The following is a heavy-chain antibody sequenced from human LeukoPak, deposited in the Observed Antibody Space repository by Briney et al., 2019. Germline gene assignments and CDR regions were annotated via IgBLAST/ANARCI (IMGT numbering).Heavy chain of an antibody. V-gene: IGHV4-61*02. CDR2: IYTSGST. D-gene: IGHD6-13*01. J-gene: IGHJ4*02. CDR3: ARDRLWDSSSCFDY. CDR1: GGSISSGSYY. Sequence: PSETLSLTCTVSGGSISSGSYYWSWIRQPAGKGLEWIGRIYTSGSTNYNPSLKSRVTISVDTSKNQFSLKLSSVTAADTAVYYCARDRLWDSSSCFDYWGQGTLVTVSS.